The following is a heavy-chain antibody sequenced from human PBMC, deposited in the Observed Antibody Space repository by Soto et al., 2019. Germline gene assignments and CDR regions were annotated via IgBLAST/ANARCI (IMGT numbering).Heavy chain of an antibody. Sequence: GGSLRLSCTVSGFAFNNYGISWVRQAPGKGLEWVSSISKSDYTYYSDSVKGRFTISRDNAKNSVSLQMNTLRVEDTAVYYCAREDSIIIPAVSDFWGQGTLVSVSS. CDR2: ISKSDYT. V-gene: IGHV3-21*01. D-gene: IGHD2-2*01. J-gene: IGHJ4*02. CDR1: GFAFNNYG. CDR3: AREDSIIIPAVSDF.